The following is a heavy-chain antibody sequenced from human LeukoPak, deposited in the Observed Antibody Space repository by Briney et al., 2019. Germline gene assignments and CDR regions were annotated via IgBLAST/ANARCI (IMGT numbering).Heavy chain of an antibody. Sequence: PGGSLRLSCAASGFTFSSYAMHWVRQAPGKGLEWVAVISYDGSNKYYADSVKGRFTISRDNSKNTLYLQMNSLRAEDTAVYYCARDLGLDQDIVVESPFDYWGLGTLVTVSS. V-gene: IGHV3-30-3*01. CDR3: ARDLGLDQDIVVESPFDY. J-gene: IGHJ4*02. D-gene: IGHD2-15*01. CDR1: GFTFSSYA. CDR2: ISYDGSNK.